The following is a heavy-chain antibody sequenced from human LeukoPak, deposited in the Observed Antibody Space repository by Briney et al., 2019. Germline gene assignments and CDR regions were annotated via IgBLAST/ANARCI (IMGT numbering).Heavy chain of an antibody. CDR3: ARGGGYSGYVGY. D-gene: IGHD5-12*01. Sequence: GGSLRLSCAASGFTFSSYSMNWVRQAPGKGLEWVSSISSSSSYIYYADSVKGRFTISRDNAKNSLYLQMNSLRAEDTAVYYCARGGGYSGYVGYWGQGTLVTVSS. J-gene: IGHJ4*02. CDR2: ISSSSSYI. V-gene: IGHV3-21*01. CDR1: GFTFSSYS.